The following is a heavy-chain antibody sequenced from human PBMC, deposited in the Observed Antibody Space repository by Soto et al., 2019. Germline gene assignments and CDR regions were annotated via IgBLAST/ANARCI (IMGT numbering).Heavy chain of an antibody. J-gene: IGHJ4*02. CDR2: ISSGGST. CDR3: ARDTTWRCWIY. D-gene: IGHD2-8*02. V-gene: IGHV3-23*01. CDR1: GFTLSSYA. Sequence: EVQLLESGGGLVQPGGSLRLSCVASGFTLSSYAMNWVRQAPGKGLEWVSVISSGGSTYYADSVKGRFTISRDNSKNTLYLQMNSLRVEDTAIYYCARDTTWRCWIYWGQGTLVTVSS.